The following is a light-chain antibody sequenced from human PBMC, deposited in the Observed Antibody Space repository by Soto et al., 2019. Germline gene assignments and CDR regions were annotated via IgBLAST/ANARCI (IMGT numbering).Light chain of an antibody. V-gene: IGKV3-15*01. J-gene: IGKJ1*01. CDR2: GAS. Sequence: EIVMTQSPATLSVSPGERATLSCRASQSVSSNLAWYQQKPGQAPRLLIYGASPRATGIPARFSGSGSGTEFTLTISSLQSEDFAVYYCQQYNNWPEPFGQGTKVEIK. CDR3: QQYNNWPEP. CDR1: QSVSSN.